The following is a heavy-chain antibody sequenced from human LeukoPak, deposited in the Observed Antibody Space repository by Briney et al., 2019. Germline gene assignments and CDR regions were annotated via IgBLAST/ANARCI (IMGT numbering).Heavy chain of an antibody. CDR2: ISSGSSFI. CDR3: ASRSLPATFYGMAV. Sequence: GGSLTLSCAASGFTFSSYAMSWVREAPGKGLEWFSSISSGSSFIYYGESVKGRFTVSRGNAKNSLYLHMNSLRVEDTGVYYCASRSLPATFYGMAVWGQGTTVTVAS. CDR1: GFTFSSYA. V-gene: IGHV3-21*01. D-gene: IGHD1-14*01. J-gene: IGHJ6*02.